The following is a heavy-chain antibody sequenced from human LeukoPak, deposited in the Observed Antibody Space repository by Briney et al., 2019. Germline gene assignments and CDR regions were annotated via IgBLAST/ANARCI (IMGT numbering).Heavy chain of an antibody. CDR3: ARAGRYSSSWPFDY. J-gene: IGHJ4*02. CDR2: VIPIFGTA. Sequence: SVTVSFKGSGGTFSKYAISWVRQAPGQGREWMGGVIPIFGTANYAQTFQGRVTITADESTSTAYMELSSLTSEDTAVYYCARAGRYSSSWPFDYWGQGTLVTVSS. CDR1: GGTFSKYA. D-gene: IGHD6-13*01. V-gene: IGHV1-69*13.